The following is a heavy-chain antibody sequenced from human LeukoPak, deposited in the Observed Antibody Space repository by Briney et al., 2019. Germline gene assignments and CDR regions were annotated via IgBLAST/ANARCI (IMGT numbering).Heavy chain of an antibody. CDR3: ARDRRMVYAPYFDY. V-gene: IGHV1-18*01. CDR2: ISAYNGNT. Sequence: RASVKVSCKASGYTFTSYGISWVRQAPGQGLEWMGWISAYNGNTNYAQKLQGRVTMTTDTSTSTAYMELRSLRSDDTAVYYCARDRRMVYAPYFDYWGQGTLVTVSS. J-gene: IGHJ4*02. CDR1: GYTFTSYG. D-gene: IGHD2-8*01.